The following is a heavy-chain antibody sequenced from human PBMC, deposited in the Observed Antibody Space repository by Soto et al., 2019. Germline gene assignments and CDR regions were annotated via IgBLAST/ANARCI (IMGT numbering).Heavy chain of an antibody. D-gene: IGHD3-10*01. CDR2: INTSGGST. CDR1: GFSFSSYA. V-gene: IGHV3-23*01. Sequence: EVQLLESGGGLVQPRGSLRLSCAASGFSFSSYAMSWVRQAPGKGLEWVSGINTSGGSTYYADSVKGRFTTSRDNSRNTLYLQMNSLRAEDTAVYYCAKDWVPMDVWGQGTTVTVSS. J-gene: IGHJ6*02. CDR3: AKDWVPMDV.